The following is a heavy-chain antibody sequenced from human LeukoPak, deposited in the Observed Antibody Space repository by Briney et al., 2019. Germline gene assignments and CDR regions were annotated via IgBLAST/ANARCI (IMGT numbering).Heavy chain of an antibody. CDR2: ITGRGGGT. Sequence: GGPLRPSCAASGFTFSNYAMSWVRQAPGKGLEWVSAITGRGGGTYYADSVKSRVTISRDNSKNTLYLQMNSLRAEDTAVYYCAKWGDYDVLTGYYDPDYWGQGTLVTVSS. V-gene: IGHV3-23*01. CDR1: GFTFSNYA. D-gene: IGHD3-9*01. CDR3: AKWGDYDVLTGYYDPDY. J-gene: IGHJ4*02.